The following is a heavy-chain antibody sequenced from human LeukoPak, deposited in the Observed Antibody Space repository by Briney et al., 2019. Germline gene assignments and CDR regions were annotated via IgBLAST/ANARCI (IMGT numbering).Heavy chain of an antibody. Sequence: KPSETLSLTCTVSGDSISSYYWSWIRQSPGKGLEWIGCIYYSGNTYYNPSLKSRVTISVDTSKKQFSLKLSSVTAADTAVYYCARRPDGTSHFDYWGQGTLVTVSS. CDR2: IYYSGNT. CDR1: GDSISSYY. V-gene: IGHV4-59*08. J-gene: IGHJ4*02. D-gene: IGHD6-6*01. CDR3: ARRPDGTSHFDY.